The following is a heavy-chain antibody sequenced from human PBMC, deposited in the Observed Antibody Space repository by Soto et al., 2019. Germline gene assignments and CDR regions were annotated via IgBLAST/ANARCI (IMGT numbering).Heavy chain of an antibody. V-gene: IGHV3-23*01. J-gene: IGHJ4*02. D-gene: IGHD5-12*01. CDR3: AKDPRVNIVATTWTYYFDY. CDR1: GFTFSSYA. CDR2: ISGSGGST. Sequence: GGSLRLSCAASGFTFSSYAMSWVHQAPGKGLEWVSAISGSGGSTYYADSVKGRFTISRDNSKNTLYLQMNSLRAEDTAVYYCAKDPRVNIVATTWTYYFDYWGQGTLVTVSS.